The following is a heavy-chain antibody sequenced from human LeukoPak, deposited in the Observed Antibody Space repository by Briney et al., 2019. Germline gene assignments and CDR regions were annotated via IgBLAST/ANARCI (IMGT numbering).Heavy chain of an antibody. V-gene: IGHV3-15*01. CDR2: IKSKTDGGTT. Sequence: PGGSLRLSCAASGFTFSNAWMGWVRQAPGKGLEWVGRIKSKTDGGTTDYAAPVKGRFTISRDDSKNTLYLQMNSLKTEDTAVYYCTTDRYCSGGSCNYWGQGTLVTVSS. CDR3: TTDRYCSGGSCNY. D-gene: IGHD2-15*01. J-gene: IGHJ4*02. CDR1: GFTFSNAW.